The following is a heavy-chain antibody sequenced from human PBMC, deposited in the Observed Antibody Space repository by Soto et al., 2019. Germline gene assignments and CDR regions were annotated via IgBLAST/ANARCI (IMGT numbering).Heavy chain of an antibody. CDR2: IWYDGSNK. D-gene: IGHD3-3*01. CDR3: AKFWSGYPGGYYYYGMDV. J-gene: IGHJ6*02. V-gene: IGHV3-33*06. Sequence: GGSLRLSCAASGFTFSSYGMHWVRQAPGKGLEWVAVIWYDGSNKYYADSVKGRFTISRDNSKNTLYLQMNSLRAEDTAVYYCAKFWSGYPGGYYYYGMDVWGQGTTVTVSS. CDR1: GFTFSSYG.